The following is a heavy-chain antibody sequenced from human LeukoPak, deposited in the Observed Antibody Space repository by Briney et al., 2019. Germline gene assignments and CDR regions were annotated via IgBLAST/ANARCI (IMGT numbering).Heavy chain of an antibody. CDR1: GGTFSSYA. CDR3: ARVPSHYDSSDNWFDP. CDR2: IIPIFGIA. V-gene: IGHV1-69*04. Sequence: ASVKVSCKASGGTFSSYAISWVRQAPGQGLGWMGRIIPIFGIANYAQKFQGRVTITADKSASTAYMELSSLRSEDTAVYYCARVPSHYDSSDNWFDPWGQGTLVTVSS. D-gene: IGHD3-22*01. J-gene: IGHJ5*02.